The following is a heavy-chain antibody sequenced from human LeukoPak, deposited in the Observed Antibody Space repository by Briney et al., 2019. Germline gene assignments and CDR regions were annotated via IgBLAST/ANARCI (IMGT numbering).Heavy chain of an antibody. D-gene: IGHD5-24*01. CDR2: ISGHSGHT. Sequence: ASVKVSCKTSGYTFSGFGITWVRQAPGQGLEWMGWISGHSGHTSYAQKFQGRVTLTTDTSTSTAYMDLRSLTSDDTAVYLCARGDGDYWGQGTLVTVSS. CDR3: ARGDGDY. J-gene: IGHJ4*02. CDR1: GYTFSGFG. V-gene: IGHV1-18*01.